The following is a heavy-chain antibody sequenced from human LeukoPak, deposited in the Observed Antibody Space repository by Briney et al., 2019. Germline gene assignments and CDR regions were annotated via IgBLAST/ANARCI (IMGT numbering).Heavy chain of an antibody. CDR2: LTGGGGGT. V-gene: IGHV3-23*01. CDR3: AKDKGAVTGTFDY. J-gene: IGHJ4*02. CDR1: GFTFSTYA. Sequence: GGSLRLSCPASGFTFSTYAMSWVRPAPGKGLEWVSGLTGGGGGTSYADSVKGRFTISSDNSKNTLYLQMNSLRAEDTAVYYCAKDKGAVTGTFDYWGQGTLVTVSS. D-gene: IGHD1-14*01.